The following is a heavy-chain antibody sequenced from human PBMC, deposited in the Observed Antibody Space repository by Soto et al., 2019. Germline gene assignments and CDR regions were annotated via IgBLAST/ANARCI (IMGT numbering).Heavy chain of an antibody. V-gene: IGHV3-30*18. CDR1: GFTFSSFG. CDR2: ISYDGSDK. J-gene: IGHJ5*02. CDR3: AKTSGYDYVSGSSGLDP. Sequence: PGGSLRLSCAASGFTFSSFGMHWVRQAPGKGLQWVAVISYDGSDKYYADSVKGRFTISRDDSTNTLYLQMNSLRAEDTAVYYCAKTSGYDYVSGSSGLDPWGQGALVTVAS. D-gene: IGHD3-16*01.